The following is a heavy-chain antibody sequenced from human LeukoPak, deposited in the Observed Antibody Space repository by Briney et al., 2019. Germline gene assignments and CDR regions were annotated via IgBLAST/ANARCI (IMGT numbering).Heavy chain of an antibody. V-gene: IGHV3-53*01. D-gene: IGHD6-13*01. J-gene: IGHJ4*02. Sequence: GGSLRLSCAASGFTVSSNYMGWVRQAPGKGLEWVSVIYSGGSTYYAASVKGRFTIFRDNSKNMVYLQMNSLSADDTAVYYCADDSWSCWGQGTLVTVSS. CDR3: ADDSWSC. CDR1: GFTVSSNY. CDR2: IYSGGST.